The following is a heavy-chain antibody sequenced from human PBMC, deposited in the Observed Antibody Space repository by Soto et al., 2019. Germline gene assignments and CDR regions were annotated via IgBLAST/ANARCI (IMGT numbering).Heavy chain of an antibody. D-gene: IGHD3-22*01. J-gene: IGHJ4*02. Sequence: ASVKVSCKASGYTFTSYYMHWVRQAPGQGLEWMGIINPSGGSTSYAQKFQGRVTMTRDTSTSTVYMELSSLRSEDTAVYYCARGPTYYYDSNGYYPDYWGQGTLVTVSS. CDR1: GYTFTSYY. CDR2: INPSGGST. V-gene: IGHV1-46*01. CDR3: ARGPTYYYDSNGYYPDY.